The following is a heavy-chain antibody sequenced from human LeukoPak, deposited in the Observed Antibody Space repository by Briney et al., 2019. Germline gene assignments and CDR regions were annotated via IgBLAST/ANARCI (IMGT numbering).Heavy chain of an antibody. V-gene: IGHV5-51*01. CDR3: ARRRYYDFWSGYYKAAFDI. Sequence: GESLKIFCKGSGYSFTSFWIGWVRQMSGKGLEWIGIIYPGESDASNSPSFQGQVTISADKSICTAYLQWSSLKASDTAMYYCARRRYYDFWSGYYKAAFDIWGQGTMVTVSS. CDR1: GYSFTSFW. CDR2: IYPGESDA. J-gene: IGHJ3*02. D-gene: IGHD3-3*01.